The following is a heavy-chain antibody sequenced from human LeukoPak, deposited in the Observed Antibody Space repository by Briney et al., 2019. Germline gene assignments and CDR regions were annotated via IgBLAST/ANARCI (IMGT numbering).Heavy chain of an antibody. D-gene: IGHD5-18*01. J-gene: IGHJ4*02. V-gene: IGHV4-39*01. CDR2: IYYSKNT. CDR1: GGTISSSSAY. Sequence: PSETLSLSCAVSGGTISSSSAYWGWLRPPPGQGLEWIGCIYYSKNTYYNPSRNSRVTISADTSKNQFSLTLGSVSATDTAVYYCVSPRGFSYGYFDYWGQGTLVTVSS. CDR3: VSPRGFSYGYFDY.